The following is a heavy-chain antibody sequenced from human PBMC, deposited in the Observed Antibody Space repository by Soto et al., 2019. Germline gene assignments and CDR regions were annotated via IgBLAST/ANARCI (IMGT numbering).Heavy chain of an antibody. CDR1: GFTFSSYG. Sequence: GGSLRLSCAASGFTFSSYGTHWVRQAPGKGLEWVAVISKDGNVKYYAESVKGRFTISRDNSKNTLYLQMNSLGAEDTAAYYCTGEVASGYWGQGTLVTVSS. CDR3: TGEVASGY. V-gene: IGHV3-30*03. CDR2: ISKDGNVK. J-gene: IGHJ4*02. D-gene: IGHD2-8*02.